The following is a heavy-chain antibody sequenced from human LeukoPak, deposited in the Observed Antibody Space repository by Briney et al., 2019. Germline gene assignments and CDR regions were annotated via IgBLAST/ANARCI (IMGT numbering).Heavy chain of an antibody. CDR2: IYYSGST. CDR1: GGSISSYY. J-gene: IGHJ4*02. CDR3: ARQGVGPAAINY. Sequence: SETLSLTCTVSGGSISSYYWSWIRQPPGKGLEWIGYIYYSGSTNYNPSLKSRVTISVDTSKNQFSLKLSSVTAADTAVYYCARQGVGPAAINYWGQGTLVTVSS. V-gene: IGHV4-59*08. D-gene: IGHD2-2*02.